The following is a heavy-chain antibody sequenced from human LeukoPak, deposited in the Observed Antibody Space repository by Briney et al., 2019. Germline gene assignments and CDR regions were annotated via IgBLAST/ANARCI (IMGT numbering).Heavy chain of an antibody. V-gene: IGHV3-21*06. J-gene: IGHJ4*02. CDR2: ISGSSSYI. D-gene: IGHD3-16*02. CDR1: GFTFRTYS. CDR3: ARVLGASEDYLWGSFRF. Sequence: GGSLRLSCAASGFTFRTYSMNWVRQAPGKGLEWVSSISGSSSYIHYADSVKSRFTISRDNAKNSVYLQMNSLRAEDTALYYCARVLGASEDYLWGSFRFWGQGTLVTVSS.